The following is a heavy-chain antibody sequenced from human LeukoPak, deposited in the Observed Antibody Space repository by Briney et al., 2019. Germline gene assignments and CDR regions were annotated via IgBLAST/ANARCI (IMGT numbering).Heavy chain of an antibody. V-gene: IGHV3-53*01. CDR1: GLTVSSNY. CDR2: IYSGGTT. CDR3: ARDLRSYAMAI. D-gene: IGHD3-10*01. J-gene: IGHJ6*02. Sequence: GGSLRLSCAASGLTVSSNYLTWVRQAPGKGLEWVSSIYSGGTTHYADSVKGRFTISRDHSKSTVYLQMNSLRAEYTAVYYCARDLRSYAMAIWGQGITVTVSS.